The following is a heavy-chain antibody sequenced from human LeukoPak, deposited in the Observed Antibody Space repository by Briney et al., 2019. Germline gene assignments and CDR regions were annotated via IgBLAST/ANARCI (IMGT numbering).Heavy chain of an antibody. D-gene: IGHD3/OR15-3a*01. CDR2: IYYSGTT. CDR1: GGSISSGGHY. V-gene: IGHV4-31*03. J-gene: IGHJ4*02. CDR3: ARTMGARGLVFGY. Sequence: PSQTLSLTCTVSGGSISSGGHYWSWIRQRPGKGLEWIGYIYYSGTTYYNPSLKSRATVSVDTSKNQFSLKLSSVTAADTAVYYCARTMGARGLVFGYWGQGTPVTVSS.